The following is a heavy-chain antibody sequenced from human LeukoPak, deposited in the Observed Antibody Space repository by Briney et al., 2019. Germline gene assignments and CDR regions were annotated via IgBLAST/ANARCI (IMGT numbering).Heavy chain of an antibody. J-gene: IGHJ6*03. CDR3: AKDHSSGYYAHPLYYMDV. CDR2: ISGGSSFT. CDR1: GFSFSSFS. V-gene: IGHV3-21*04. Sequence: GGSLRLSCAASGFSFSSFSMNWVRQAPGKGLEWVSYISGGSSFTYYVDSVKGRFTISRDNPKNTLYLQMNSLRAEDTAVYYCAKDHSSGYYAHPLYYMDVWGKGTTVTVSS. D-gene: IGHD3-22*01.